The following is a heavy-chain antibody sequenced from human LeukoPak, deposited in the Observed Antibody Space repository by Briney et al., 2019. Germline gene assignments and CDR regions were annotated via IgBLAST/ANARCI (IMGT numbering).Heavy chain of an antibody. CDR1: GITFRRPA. CDR3: TIAGAAAAFDI. Sequence: PGGSLSHFCAAPGITFRRPAMDRVRHAPRKGLERVSRLRSKATSSASAYAASVKGRFTISRSDSKNTAYQKMNSLKTEDTAMYYCTIAGAAAAFDIWGQATLVTVSS. D-gene: IGHD1-26*01. J-gene: IGHJ3*02. V-gene: IGHV3-73*01. CDR2: LRSKATSSAS.